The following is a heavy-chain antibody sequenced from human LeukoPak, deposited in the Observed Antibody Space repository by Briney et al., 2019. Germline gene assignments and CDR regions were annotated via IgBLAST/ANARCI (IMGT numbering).Heavy chain of an antibody. D-gene: IGHD3-22*01. Sequence: ASVKVSCKASGYTFTSYGISWVRQAPGQGLEWMGWISAYNGNTNYAQKLQGRVTMTTDTSTSTAYMELRSLRSDDTAVYYCARDLYDSSGGYYYGMDVWGQGTTVTVSS. J-gene: IGHJ6*02. CDR3: ARDLYDSSGGYYYGMDV. CDR2: ISAYNGNT. CDR1: GYTFTSYG. V-gene: IGHV1-18*01.